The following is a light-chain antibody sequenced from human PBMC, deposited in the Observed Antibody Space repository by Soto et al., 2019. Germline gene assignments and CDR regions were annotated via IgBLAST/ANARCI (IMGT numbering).Light chain of an antibody. V-gene: IGLV1-44*01. Sequence: QSVLTQPPSASGTPGQRVTISCSGSSSNIGSNTVNWYQQLPGTAPKLLIYSNNQRPSGVPDRFSGSKSGTSASLAISGLQSEDEADYYCAAWDDSLNARFFRTGTKVTVL. CDR3: AAWDDSLNARF. J-gene: IGLJ1*01. CDR2: SNN. CDR1: SSNIGSNT.